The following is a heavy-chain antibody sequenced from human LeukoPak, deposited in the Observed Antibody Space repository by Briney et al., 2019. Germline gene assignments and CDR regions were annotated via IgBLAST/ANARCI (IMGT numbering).Heavy chain of an antibody. CDR1: GGTFNSYA. J-gene: IGHJ4*02. V-gene: IGHV1-69*04. CDR2: VIPIFGIA. CDR3: ARDTDYNYYDSSGYYQPNFDY. Sequence: ASVKVSCKASGGTFNSYAISWVRQAPGQGLEWMGRVIPIFGIANYAQKFQGRVTITADKSTSTAYMELSSLRSEDTAVYYCARDTDYNYYDSSGYYQPNFDYWGQGTLVTVSS. D-gene: IGHD3-22*01.